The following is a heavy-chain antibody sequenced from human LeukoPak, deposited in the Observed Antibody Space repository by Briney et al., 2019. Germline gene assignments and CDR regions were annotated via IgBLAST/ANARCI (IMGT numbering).Heavy chain of an antibody. D-gene: IGHD3-3*01. V-gene: IGHV4-61*01. CDR3: ARDASLHTYYDFWSGYYDGYHWFDP. CDR2: VYYTGNT. CDR1: GGSVRSGSYY. J-gene: IGHJ5*02. Sequence: PSETLSLTCTVSGGSVRSGSYYWSWIRQPPGKGLEWIGYVYYTGNTNYNPSLKSRVTISVDTSRNQFSLKLSSVTAADTAVYYCARDASLHTYYDFWSGYYDGYHWFDPWGQGTLVTVSS.